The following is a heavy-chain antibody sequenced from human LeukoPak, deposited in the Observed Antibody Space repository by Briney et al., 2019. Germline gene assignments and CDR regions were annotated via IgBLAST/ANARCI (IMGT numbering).Heavy chain of an antibody. V-gene: IGHV4-61*08. J-gene: IGHJ5*02. CDR1: GGSISSGGYY. Sequence: SETLSLTCTVSGGSISSGGYYWSWIRQPPGKGLEWIGYIYYSGSTNYNPSLKSRVTISVDTSKNQFSLKLSSVTAADTAVYYCASQPVAGPGDWFDPWGQGTLVTVSS. D-gene: IGHD1-14*01. CDR2: IYYSGST. CDR3: ASQPVAGPGDWFDP.